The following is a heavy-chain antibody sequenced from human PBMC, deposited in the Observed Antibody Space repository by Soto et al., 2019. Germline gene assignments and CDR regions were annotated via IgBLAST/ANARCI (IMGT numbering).Heavy chain of an antibody. CDR2: ISWDGGST. CDR3: AKGVGLGELSLVDY. V-gene: IGHV3-43*01. D-gene: IGHD3-16*02. CDR1: GFTFDDYT. Sequence: GGSLRLSCAASGFTFDDYTMHWVRQAPGKGLEWVSLISWDGGSTYYADSVKGRFTISRDNSKNSLYLQMNSLRTEDTALYYCAKGVGLGELSLVDYWGQGTLVTVSS. J-gene: IGHJ4*02.